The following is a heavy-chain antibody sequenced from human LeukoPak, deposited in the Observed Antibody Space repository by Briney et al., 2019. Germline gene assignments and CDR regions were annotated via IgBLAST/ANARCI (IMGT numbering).Heavy chain of an antibody. D-gene: IGHD1-1*01. CDR1: GFTFSSYA. CDR3: ARGPAGYN. V-gene: IGHV3-23*01. Sequence: GASLRLSCAASGFTFSSYAMSWVRQAPGKGLEWVSAISGSGGSTDYADSVKGRFTISRDILKNTLYLQMNSLRAEDTAVYYCARGPAGYNWGQGTLVTVSS. CDR2: ISGSGGST. J-gene: IGHJ4*02.